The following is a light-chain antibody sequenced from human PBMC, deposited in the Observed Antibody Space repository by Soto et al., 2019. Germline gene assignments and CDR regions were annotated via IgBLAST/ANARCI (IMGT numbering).Light chain of an antibody. CDR3: QQYNYWPPIT. J-gene: IGKJ5*01. Sequence: IFLTQSPATLSVSPWERATLSCRASQSVRSNLAWYQQKPGQAPRLLIHGASTRGTGIPARFSASGSGTEFTLTISSLQSEDFAVYYCQQYNYWPPITFGQGTRLEIK. CDR1: QSVRSN. CDR2: GAS. V-gene: IGKV3D-15*01.